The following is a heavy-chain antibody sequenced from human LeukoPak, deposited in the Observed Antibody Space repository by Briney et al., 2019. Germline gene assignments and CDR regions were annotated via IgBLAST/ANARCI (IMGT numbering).Heavy chain of an antibody. J-gene: IGHJ5*02. CDR3: ARGYYGSGSPIS. V-gene: IGHV4-39*01. D-gene: IGHD3-10*01. CDR2: IYYSGST. CDR1: GGSISSSSYY. Sequence: SETLSLTCTVSGGSISSSSYYWGWIRQPPGKGLEWIGSIYYSGSTYYNPSLKSRVTISVDTSKNQFSLKLSSVTAADTAVYYCARGYYGSGSPISWGQGTLVTVSS.